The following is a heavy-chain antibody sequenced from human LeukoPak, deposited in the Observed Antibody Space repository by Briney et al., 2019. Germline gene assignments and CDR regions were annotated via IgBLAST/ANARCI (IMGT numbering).Heavy chain of an antibody. CDR1: GFTFSSYG. D-gene: IGHD3-9*01. CDR3: AAVLRYFDWAPRDY. V-gene: IGHV3-30*03. J-gene: IGHJ4*02. Sequence: GGSPRLSCAASGFTFSSYGMHWVRQAPGKGLEWVAVISYDGSNKYYADSVKGRFTISRDNSKNTLYLQMNSLRAEDTAVYYCAAVLRYFDWAPRDYWGQGTLVTVSS. CDR2: ISYDGSNK.